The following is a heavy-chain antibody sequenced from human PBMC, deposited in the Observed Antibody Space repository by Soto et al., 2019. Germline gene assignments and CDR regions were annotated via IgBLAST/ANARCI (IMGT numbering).Heavy chain of an antibody. CDR2: ISYDGDNK. CDR3: ARPWGQLSTYYYGMDT. D-gene: IGHD3-16*01. Sequence: RGGSLRLSCAASGFTFRNYAMHWVRQAPGKGLEWVATISYDGDNKYYTDSVKGPFTISRDNSKNTLYLQMNSLRPEDTAVYYCARPWGQLSTYYYGMDTWGQGTTVTVSS. J-gene: IGHJ6*02. V-gene: IGHV3-30-3*01. CDR1: GFTFRNYA.